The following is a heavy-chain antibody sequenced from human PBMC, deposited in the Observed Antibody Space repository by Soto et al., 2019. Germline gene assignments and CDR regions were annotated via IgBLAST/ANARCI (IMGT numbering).Heavy chain of an antibody. CDR2: INPNSGGT. D-gene: IGHD1-26*01. Sequence: ASVKVSCKASGYTFTGYYMHWVRQAPGQGLEWMGWINPNSGGTNYAQKFQGRVTMTRDTSISTAYMELSRLRSDDTAVYYCARDRDPIVGATRRRYSLWFDPWGQGTLVTVSS. J-gene: IGHJ5*02. V-gene: IGHV1-2*02. CDR3: ARDRDPIVGATRRRYSLWFDP. CDR1: GYTFTGYY.